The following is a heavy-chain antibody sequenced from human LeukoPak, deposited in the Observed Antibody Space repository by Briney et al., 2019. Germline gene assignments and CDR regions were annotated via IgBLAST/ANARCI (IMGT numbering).Heavy chain of an antibody. D-gene: IGHD3-22*01. CDR2: IYPGDSDT. CDR1: GYSFTSYW. Sequence: GESLKISCKGSGYSFTSYWIGWVRQMPGKGLEWMGIIYPGDSDTRYSPSFQGQVTISADKSISTAYLQWSSLKASDTAMYYCARAPALYYYDSSGYQCYFDYWGQGTLVTVSS. V-gene: IGHV5-51*01. J-gene: IGHJ4*02. CDR3: ARAPALYYYDSSGYQCYFDY.